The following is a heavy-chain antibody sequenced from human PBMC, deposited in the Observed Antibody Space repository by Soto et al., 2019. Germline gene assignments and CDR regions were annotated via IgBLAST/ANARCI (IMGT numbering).Heavy chain of an antibody. V-gene: IGHV1-18*04. J-gene: IGHJ5*02. D-gene: IGHD6-6*01. CDR2: ISAYNGNT. CDR3: ARDLEYSSSKGLDP. CDR1: GYTFTSYG. Sequence: ASVKVSCKASGYTFTSYGISWVRQAPGQGLEWMGWISAYNGNTNYAQKLQGRVTMTTDTSTSTAYMELRSLRSDDTAVYYCARDLEYSSSKGLDPWGQGTLVTVSS.